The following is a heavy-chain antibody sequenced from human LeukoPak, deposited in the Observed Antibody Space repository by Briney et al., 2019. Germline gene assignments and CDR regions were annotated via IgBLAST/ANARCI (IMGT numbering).Heavy chain of an antibody. CDR2: IRYDGSNK. J-gene: IGHJ4*02. Sequence: PGGSLRLSCAASGFTFSSYSMNWVRQAPGKGLEWVAFIRYDGSNKYYADSVKGRFTISRDNSKNTLYLQMNSPRAEDTAVYYCAKLAHSPITSYDYWGQGTLVTVSS. D-gene: IGHD3-16*01. V-gene: IGHV3-30*02. CDR1: GFTFSSYS. CDR3: AKLAHSPITSYDY.